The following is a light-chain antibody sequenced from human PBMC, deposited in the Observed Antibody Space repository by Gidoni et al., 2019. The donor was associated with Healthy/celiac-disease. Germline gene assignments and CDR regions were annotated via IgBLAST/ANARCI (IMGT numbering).Light chain of an antibody. CDR2: DVS. V-gene: IGLV2-11*01. CDR3: CSYAGSYTYV. Sequence: QSAVTQTRSVSGSPGQSGTISCTGTSSDVGGYNYVSWYQQHPGKAPKLMIYDVSKRPTGVPDRFSGSKSGNTASLTISGLQADDEADYYCCSYAGSYTYVFGTGTKVTVL. CDR1: SSDVGGYNY. J-gene: IGLJ1*01.